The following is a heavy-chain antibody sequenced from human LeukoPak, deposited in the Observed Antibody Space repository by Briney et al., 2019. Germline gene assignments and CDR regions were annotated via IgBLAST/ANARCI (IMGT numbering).Heavy chain of an antibody. D-gene: IGHD6-19*01. V-gene: IGHV3-30-3*01. CDR2: ISYDGSNK. J-gene: IGHJ5*02. Sequence: GGSLRLSCAASGFTFSSYAMHWVRQAPGKGLEWVAVISYDGSNKYYADSVKGRFTISRDNSKNTLYLQMNSLRAEDTAVYYCAKGLSPRYSSGSNHWFDPWGQGTLVTVSS. CDR3: AKGLSPRYSSGSNHWFDP. CDR1: GFTFSSYA.